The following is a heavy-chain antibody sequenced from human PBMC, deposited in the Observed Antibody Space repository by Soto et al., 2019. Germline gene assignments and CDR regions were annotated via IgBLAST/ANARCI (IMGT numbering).Heavy chain of an antibody. J-gene: IGHJ5*02. CDR3: AKNQGVELVPLATVDWFDP. D-gene: IGHD1-26*01. V-gene: IGHV1-2*02. CDR1: GYTFSGFY. Sequence: ASVKVSCKTSGYTFSGFYIHWVRQAPGQGLESMGWIYPDSGGTDYAQKFQSRVTMTRDTSISTAYMELSRLRSDDTAVYHCAKNQGVELVPLATVDWFDPWGQGSVVTVSS. CDR2: IYPDSGGT.